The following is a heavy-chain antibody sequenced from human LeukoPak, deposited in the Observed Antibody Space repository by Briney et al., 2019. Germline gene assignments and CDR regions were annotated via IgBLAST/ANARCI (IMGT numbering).Heavy chain of an antibody. V-gene: IGHV3-74*01. CDR3: TRGGGYTYGSLDY. Sequence: GGSLRLSCAASGFTFSRYWMQWVRQAPGKGLVWVSRIGGDGRTTIYADSVKGQFTISRDNAKNTLFLQMNSLRAEDTAVYYCTRGGGYTYGSLDYWGQGTLVTVSS. CDR1: GFTFSRYW. J-gene: IGHJ4*02. D-gene: IGHD5-18*01. CDR2: IGGDGRTT.